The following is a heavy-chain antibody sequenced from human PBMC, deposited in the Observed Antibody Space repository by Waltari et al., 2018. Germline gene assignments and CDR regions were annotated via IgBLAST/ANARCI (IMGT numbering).Heavy chain of an antibody. CDR1: GGSISSSIYY. D-gene: IGHD2-2*01. CDR3: ARIIGYCSSTSCYGG. V-gene: IGHV4-39*01. J-gene: IGHJ4*02. CDR2: IHFSGST. Sequence: QLQLQESGPGLVKPSETLSLTCTVSGGSISSSIYYWGWIRPPPGKGLEWIGSIHFSGSTYYNPSLKSRVTISVDTSKNQFSLRLSSVTAADTAVYYCARIIGYCSSTSCYGGWGQGTPVTVSS.